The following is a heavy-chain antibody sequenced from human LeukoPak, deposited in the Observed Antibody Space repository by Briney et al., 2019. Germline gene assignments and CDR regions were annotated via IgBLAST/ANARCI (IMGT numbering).Heavy chain of an antibody. CDR2: IYPSGDTT. D-gene: IGHD2/OR15-2a*01. CDR1: GYTLTGYG. J-gene: IGHJ4*02. V-gene: IGHV1-46*04. CDR3: AGSMDDLLVYFDY. Sequence: ASVNVSCEASGYTLTGYGISWVRQAPGQGLEWMGVIYPSGDTTTYAQTLRGGVTMTRDMSTSTVYMELSSLRSEDTAVYYCAGSMDDLLVYFDYWGQGTLVTVSS.